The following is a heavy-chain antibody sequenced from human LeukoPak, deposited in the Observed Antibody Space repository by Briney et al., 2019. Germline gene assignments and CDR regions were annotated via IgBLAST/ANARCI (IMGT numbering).Heavy chain of an antibody. CDR2: INSDGSST. D-gene: IGHD1-26*01. CDR1: GFTFSSYW. V-gene: IGHV3-74*01. CDR3: ARAEIGSYYFDY. Sequence: PGGSLRLSCAASGFTFSSYWMHWVRQAPGKGLVWVSRINSDGSSTGYADPVKSRFTISRDNAKNTLYLQMNSLRAEDTAVYYCARAEIGSYYFDYWGQGTLVTVSS. J-gene: IGHJ4*02.